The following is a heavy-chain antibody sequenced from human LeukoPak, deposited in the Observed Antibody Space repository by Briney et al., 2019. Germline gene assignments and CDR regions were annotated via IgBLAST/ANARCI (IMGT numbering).Heavy chain of an antibody. D-gene: IGHD3-10*01. V-gene: IGHV1-69*04. CDR2: IIPILGIA. J-gene: IGHJ4*02. CDR1: GGTFSSYA. Sequence: ASVKVSCKASGGTFSSYAISWVRQAPGQGLEWMGRIIPILGIANYAQKFQGRVTMTRNTSISTAYMELSSLRSEDTAVYYCARRTMVRGVIINNFDYWGQGTLVTVSS. CDR3: ARRTMVRGVIINNFDY.